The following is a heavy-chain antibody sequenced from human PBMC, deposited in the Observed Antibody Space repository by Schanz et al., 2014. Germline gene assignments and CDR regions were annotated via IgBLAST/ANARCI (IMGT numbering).Heavy chain of an antibody. CDR3: ARKVVATIGGYYDN. D-gene: IGHD5-12*01. CDR1: GFTFSSYA. CDR2: ISSASSTI. J-gene: IGHJ4*02. V-gene: IGHV3-48*01. Sequence: VQVVQSGGGLVEPGGSLRLSCAASGFTFSSYAMSWVRQAPGKGLEWVSYISSASSTINYADSVKGRFTISRDNSKNTLYLQMNSLRPEDTAIYYCARKVVATIGGYYDNWGQGTLVTVSS.